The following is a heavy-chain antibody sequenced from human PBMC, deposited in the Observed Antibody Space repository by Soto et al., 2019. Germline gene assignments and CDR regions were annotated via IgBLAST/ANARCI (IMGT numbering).Heavy chain of an antibody. V-gene: IGHV1-69*01. Sequence: SGGTFSSYAISCVRQAPGQGLEWMGGIIPIFGTANYAQKFQGRVTITADESTSTAYMELSSLRSEDTAVYYCARGPGYIDGWRTFDFWGRGILVTVSS. CDR3: ARGPGYIDGWRTFDF. CDR1: GGTFSSYA. J-gene: IGHJ4*02. CDR2: IIPIFGTA. D-gene: IGHD6-19*01.